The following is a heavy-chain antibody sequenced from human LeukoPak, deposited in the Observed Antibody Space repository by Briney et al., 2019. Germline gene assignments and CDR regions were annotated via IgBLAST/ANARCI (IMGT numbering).Heavy chain of an antibody. V-gene: IGHV4-4*02. D-gene: IGHD5-24*01. J-gene: IGHJ3*02. CDR1: GGSISSSNW. CDR3: ARDVEMATTDAFDI. Sequence: PSGTLSLTCAVSGGSISSSNWWSWVRQPPGKGLEWIGEIYHSGSTNYNPSLKSRVTISVDKSKNQFSLRLSSVTAADTAVYYCARDVEMATTDAFDIWGQGTMVTVSS. CDR2: IYHSGST.